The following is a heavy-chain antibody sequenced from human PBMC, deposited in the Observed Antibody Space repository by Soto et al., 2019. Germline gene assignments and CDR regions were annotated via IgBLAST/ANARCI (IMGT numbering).Heavy chain of an antibody. V-gene: IGHV6-1*01. CDR2: TYYRSKWYN. CDR1: GDSVSSNSAA. D-gene: IGHD6-13*01. J-gene: IGHJ5*02. CDR3: ARVVDRVNRSIAAAINWFDP. Sequence: SQTLSLTCAISGDSVSSNSAAWNWIRQSPSRGLEWLGRTYYRSKWYNDYAVSVKSRITINPDTSKNQFSLQLNSVTPEDTAVYYCARVVDRVNRSIAAAINWFDPWGQGTRGTVAS.